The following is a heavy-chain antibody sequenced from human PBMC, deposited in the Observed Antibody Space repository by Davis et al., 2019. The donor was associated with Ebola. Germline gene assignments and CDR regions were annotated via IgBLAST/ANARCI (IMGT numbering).Heavy chain of an antibody. CDR3: ARGEDNSSWYGGWFFEP. J-gene: IGHJ5*02. CDR1: GYSFADQW. CDR2: IFPRDSDT. V-gene: IGHV5-51*01. Sequence: GESLKISCKRSGYSFADQWIGWVRQMPGEGLEWMGIIFPRDSDTRYSPSFEGQVTTSADKSINTAYLQWSSLKASDTAMYYCARGEDNSSWYGGWFFEPWGQGTLVTVSS. D-gene: IGHD6-13*01.